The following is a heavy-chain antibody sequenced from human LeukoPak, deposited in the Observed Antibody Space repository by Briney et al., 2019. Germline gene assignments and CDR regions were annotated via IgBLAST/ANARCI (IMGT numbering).Heavy chain of an antibody. J-gene: IGHJ6*04. D-gene: IGHD2-2*01. Sequence: GGSLRLSCAASGFTFSSYGMHWVRQAPGKGLEWVAVIWYDGSNKYYADSVKGRFTISRDNSKNTLYLQMNSLRAEDTAVYYCARDIYCSSTSCYESPTYYYYGMDVWGKGTTVTVSS. CDR3: ARDIYCSSTSCYESPTYYYYGMDV. V-gene: IGHV3-33*01. CDR1: GFTFSSYG. CDR2: IWYDGSNK.